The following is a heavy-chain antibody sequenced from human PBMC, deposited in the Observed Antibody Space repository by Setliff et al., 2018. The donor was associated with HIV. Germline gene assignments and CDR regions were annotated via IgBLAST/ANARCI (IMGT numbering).Heavy chain of an antibody. D-gene: IGHD2-15*01. CDR2: IGTQNGNT. CDR1: GYSFTTYG. J-gene: IGHJ5*02. CDR3: ARERYCSAGSCYSKLSWFDP. V-gene: IGHV1-18*01. Sequence: ASVKVSCKASGYSFTTYGVYWVRQAPGQGLEWMGWIGTQNGNTNYAQKFQGRVTMTTDTSTNTAYMELSSLRSEDTAVYFCARERYCSAGSCYSKLSWFDPWGQGTLVTVSS.